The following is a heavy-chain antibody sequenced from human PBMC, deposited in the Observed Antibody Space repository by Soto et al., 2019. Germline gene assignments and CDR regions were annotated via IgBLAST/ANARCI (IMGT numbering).Heavy chain of an antibody. D-gene: IGHD6-6*01. Sequence: GGSLRLSCAASGFTFSSYDMHWVRQATGKGLEWVSAIGTAGDTYYPGSVKGRFTISRENAKNSLYLQMNSLRAGDTAVYYCARDLGLGIFDYWGQGTLVTVSS. CDR2: IGTAGDT. V-gene: IGHV3-13*04. CDR3: ARDLGLGIFDY. J-gene: IGHJ4*02. CDR1: GFTFSSYD.